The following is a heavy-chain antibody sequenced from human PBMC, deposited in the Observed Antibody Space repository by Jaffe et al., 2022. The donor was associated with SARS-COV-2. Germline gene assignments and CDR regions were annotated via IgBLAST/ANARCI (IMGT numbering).Heavy chain of an antibody. CDR3: ARASSPVTDFDY. CDR1: GGSISSYY. J-gene: IGHJ4*02. V-gene: IGHV4-59*01. CDR2: IYYSGST. D-gene: IGHD4-17*01. Sequence: QVQLQESGPGLVKPSETLSLTCTVSGGSISSYYWSWIRQPPGKGLEWIGYIYYSGSTNYNPSLKSRVTISVDTSKNQFSLKLSSVTAADTAVYYCARASSPVTDFDYWGQGTLVTVSS.